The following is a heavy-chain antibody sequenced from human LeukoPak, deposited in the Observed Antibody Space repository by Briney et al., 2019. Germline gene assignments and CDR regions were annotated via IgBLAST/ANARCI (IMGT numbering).Heavy chain of an antibody. CDR3: ARVLPPQQLADY. D-gene: IGHD6-13*01. CDR1: GGSISSSSYY. Sequence: PSETLSLTCTVSGGSISSSSYYWGWIRQPPGKGLEWIGSIYYSGSTYYNPSLKSRVTISVDTSKNQFSLKLSSVTAADTAVYHCARVLPPQQLADYWGQGTLVTVSS. J-gene: IGHJ4*02. V-gene: IGHV4-39*07. CDR2: IYYSGST.